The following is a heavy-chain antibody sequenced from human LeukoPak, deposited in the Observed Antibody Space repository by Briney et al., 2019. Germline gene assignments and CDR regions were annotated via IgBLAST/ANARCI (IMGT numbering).Heavy chain of an antibody. J-gene: IGHJ4*02. CDR3: ARNGRDQWLASDY. CDR1: GFTVSSNY. CDR2: IYSGGST. D-gene: IGHD6-19*01. V-gene: IGHV3-53*01. Sequence: GGSLRLSCAASGFTVSSNYMSWVRQAPGKGLEWVSVIYSGGSTYYADSVKGRFTISKDNSKNTLYLQMNSLRAEDTAVYYCARNGRDQWLASDYWGQGTLVTVSS.